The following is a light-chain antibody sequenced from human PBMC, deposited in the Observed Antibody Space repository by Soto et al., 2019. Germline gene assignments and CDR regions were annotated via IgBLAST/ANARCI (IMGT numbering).Light chain of an antibody. CDR3: MQALQTPVT. CDR1: QSLLHSNGYNY. Sequence: DIVMTQSPLSLPVTPGEPASISCRSSQSLLHSNGYNYLDWYLQKPGQSPQLLIYLGSHRASGVPDSFSGSGSGTDFTLKISRVEAEYVGVYYCMQALQTPVTFGPGTKVDIK. J-gene: IGKJ3*01. V-gene: IGKV2-28*01. CDR2: LGS.